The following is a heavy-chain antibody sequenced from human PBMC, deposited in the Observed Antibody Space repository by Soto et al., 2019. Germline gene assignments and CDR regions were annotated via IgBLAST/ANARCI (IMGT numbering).Heavy chain of an antibody. CDR1: GYSLTSYW. V-gene: IGHV5-51*01. D-gene: IGHD1-26*01. Sequence: PGESLKICCKGSGYSLTSYWIGWVLQMPGKGLEWMRIIYPSDSETRYSPSFQGEVTISAGKSISTAYLQGSSLEASDTGMYSCSERPRSTNNWFDPWGQGTLVTVSS. CDR3: SERPRSTNNWFDP. J-gene: IGHJ5*02. CDR2: IYPSDSET.